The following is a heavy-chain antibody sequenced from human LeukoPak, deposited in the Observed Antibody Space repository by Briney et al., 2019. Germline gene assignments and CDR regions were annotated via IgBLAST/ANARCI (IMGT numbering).Heavy chain of an antibody. J-gene: IGHJ4*01. CDR3: ARDHRYAFDN. CDR1: GFNFIDYS. Sequence: QPGGSLRLSCAASGFNFIDYSMKWVRQAPGKGLEWISYIGISSGNTKYADPVKGRFTISRDKARNSLYLQMNSLRVEDTAVYYCARDHRYAFDNWGHGTLVTVSS. CDR2: IGISSGNT. D-gene: IGHD5-12*01. V-gene: IGHV3-48*01.